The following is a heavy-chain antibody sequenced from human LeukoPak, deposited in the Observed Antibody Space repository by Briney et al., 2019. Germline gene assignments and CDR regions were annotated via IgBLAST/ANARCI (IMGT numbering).Heavy chain of an antibody. D-gene: IGHD3-10*01. V-gene: IGHV4-61*09. J-gene: IGHJ5*02. CDR3: ARLLWFGELLFGWFDP. CDR2: IYSSGST. CDR1: GGSISSGSYC. Sequence: SETLSLTCTVSGGSISSGSYCWSWIRQPAGKGLEWIGHIYSSGSTNYNPSLKSRVTISVDTSKNQFSLKLGSVTAADTAVYYCARLLWFGELLFGWFDPWGQGTLVTVSS.